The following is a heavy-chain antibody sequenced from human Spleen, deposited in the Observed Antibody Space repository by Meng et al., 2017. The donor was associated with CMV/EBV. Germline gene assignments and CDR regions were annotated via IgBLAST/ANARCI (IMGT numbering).Heavy chain of an antibody. J-gene: IGHJ4*02. CDR1: GYFFRDHF. CDR3: ARDYDWGADY. CDR2: IRPNNGDT. D-gene: IGHD3-9*01. V-gene: IGHV1-2*02. Sequence: ASVKVSCKTSGYFFRDHFMHWVRQAPGQGLEWMGWIRPNNGDTNYAQDFQGRITVTSDSSFNTVYMELSRLTSDVTAVYYCARDYDWGADYWGQGTLVTVSS.